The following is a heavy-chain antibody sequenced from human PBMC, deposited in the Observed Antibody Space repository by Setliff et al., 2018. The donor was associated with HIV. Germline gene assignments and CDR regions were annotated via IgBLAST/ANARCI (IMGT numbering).Heavy chain of an antibody. CDR1: GFSCSNYA. CDR2: ISYDGSNE. V-gene: IGHV3-30*04. CDR3: ARPIMGQDAFDI. J-gene: IGHJ3*02. Sequence: GGSLRLSCAVAGFSCSNYAMTWVRQAPGKGLEWVAIISYDGSNEYYADSVEGRFTISRDNSKNTLYLQMNSLTEDDTAVYYCARPIMGQDAFDIWGQGTMVTVSS. D-gene: IGHD2-8*01.